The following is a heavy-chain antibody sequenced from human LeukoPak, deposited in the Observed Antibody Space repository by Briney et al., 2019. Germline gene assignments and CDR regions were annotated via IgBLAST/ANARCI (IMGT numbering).Heavy chain of an antibody. D-gene: IGHD6-6*01. V-gene: IGHV3-30*02. Sequence: GGSLRLSCAASGFVFSDYGMHWVRQAPGKGLEWVAFVRYDGNNEYYADSMKGRFTISRDNSKNTLYLQMNSLRAEETAVYYCAKGVSSIAARPIDYWGQGTLVTVSS. J-gene: IGHJ4*02. CDR1: GFVFSDYG. CDR3: AKGVSSIAARPIDY. CDR2: VRYDGNNE.